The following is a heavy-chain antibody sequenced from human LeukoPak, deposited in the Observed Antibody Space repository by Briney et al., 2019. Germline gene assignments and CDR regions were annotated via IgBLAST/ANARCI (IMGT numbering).Heavy chain of an antibody. CDR2: RSYGGSNK. Sequence: GGSLRLSCAASGFTFSSYAMHLVRLAPGKGLEWVAIRSYGGSNKYYADSVKGRFTISRDNSKNTLYLQMNSLRAEDTAVYYCARTDSSGYQSPNYYYYGMDVWGQGTTVTVSS. CDR1: GFTFSSYA. J-gene: IGHJ6*02. D-gene: IGHD3-22*01. V-gene: IGHV3-30-3*01. CDR3: ARTDSSGYQSPNYYYYGMDV.